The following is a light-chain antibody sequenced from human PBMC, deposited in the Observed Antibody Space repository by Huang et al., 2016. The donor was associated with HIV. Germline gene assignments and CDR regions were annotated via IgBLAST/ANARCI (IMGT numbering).Light chain of an antibody. CDR1: QSINSN. CDR2: GAS. J-gene: IGKJ4*01. CDR3: QHYNNWPPLVT. V-gene: IGKV3-15*01. Sequence: EIVMTQSPSTLSVSPGERATVSCRASQSINSNLAWYQQKPGQAPRLLIYGASTRATGSPARFRGSGSATECTLTISSLQSEDFAFYYCQHYNNWPPLVTFGGGTKVEIK.